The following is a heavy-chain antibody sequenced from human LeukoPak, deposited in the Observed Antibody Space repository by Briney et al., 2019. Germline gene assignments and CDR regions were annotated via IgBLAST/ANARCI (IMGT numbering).Heavy chain of an antibody. J-gene: IGHJ4*02. CDR1: GYSFISQY. Sequence: ASATVSFKASGYSFISQYMHWVRQAPGQGLEWMGIINPRGGSTSYAQKFQGRVTMTRDTSTSTVYMELSSLRSEDTAVYYCARAYGSGGDYYFDYWGQGTLVTVSS. V-gene: IGHV1-46*01. D-gene: IGHD4-17*01. CDR3: ARAYGSGGDYYFDY. CDR2: INPRGGST.